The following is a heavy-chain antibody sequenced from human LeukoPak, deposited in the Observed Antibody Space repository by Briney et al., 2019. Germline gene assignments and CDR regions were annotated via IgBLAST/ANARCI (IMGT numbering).Heavy chain of an antibody. Sequence: GGSLRLSCAASGFTFSSNSMNWVRQAPGKGLEWVSYISSSSTMYYADSVMGRFTISRDNAKNSLYLQMNSLRAEDTAVYYCARETDAFDIWGQGTMVTVSS. J-gene: IGHJ3*02. CDR2: ISSSSTM. V-gene: IGHV3-48*01. CDR3: ARETDAFDI. CDR1: GFTFSSNS.